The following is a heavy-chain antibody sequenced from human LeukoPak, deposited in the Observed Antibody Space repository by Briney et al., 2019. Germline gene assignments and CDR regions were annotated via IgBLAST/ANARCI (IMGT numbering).Heavy chain of an antibody. V-gene: IGHV4-4*07. Sequence: PSETLSLTCTVSGGSISSYYWSWIRQPAGKGLEWIGRIYTSGSTNYNPSLKSRVTMSVDTSKNQFSLKLSSVTAADTAVYYCARNGIAVAGPLNDLNWFDPWGQGTLVTVSS. J-gene: IGHJ5*02. D-gene: IGHD6-19*01. CDR3: ARNGIAVAGPLNDLNWFDP. CDR2: IYTSGST. CDR1: GGSISSYY.